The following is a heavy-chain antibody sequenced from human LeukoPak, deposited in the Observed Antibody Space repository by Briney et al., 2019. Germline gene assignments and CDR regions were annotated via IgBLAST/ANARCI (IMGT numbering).Heavy chain of an antibody. CDR3: ARAPHLMSSSWYNPRAFDI. D-gene: IGHD6-13*01. CDR1: GYTFTSYG. Sequence: GASVKVSCKASGYTFTSYGISWVRQAPGQGLEWMGWISAYNGNTNYAQKLQGRVTMTTDTSTSTAYMELRSLRSDDTAVYYCARAPHLMSSSWYNPRAFDIWGQGTMVTVSS. V-gene: IGHV1-18*01. CDR2: ISAYNGNT. J-gene: IGHJ3*02.